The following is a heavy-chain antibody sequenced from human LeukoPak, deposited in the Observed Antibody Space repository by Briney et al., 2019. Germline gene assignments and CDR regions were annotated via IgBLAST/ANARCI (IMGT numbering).Heavy chain of an antibody. CDR3: ARDTAAVGTNWFDP. Sequence: SETLSLTCTVSGVSMNYYFWNWIRQPAGKGLEWIGRIYTSGSTNYNPSLKSRVTISVDTSKNQFSLKLSSVTAADTAVYYCARDTAAVGTNWFDPWGQGTLVTVSS. V-gene: IGHV4-4*07. CDR2: IYTSGST. CDR1: GVSMNYYF. J-gene: IGHJ5*02. D-gene: IGHD6-13*01.